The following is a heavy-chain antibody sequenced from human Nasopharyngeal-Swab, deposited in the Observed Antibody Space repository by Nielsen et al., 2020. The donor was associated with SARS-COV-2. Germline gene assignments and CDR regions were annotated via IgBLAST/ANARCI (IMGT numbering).Heavy chain of an antibody. J-gene: IGHJ4*02. CDR2: IWYDGSNK. CDR3: ARELAAAGTGGN. D-gene: IGHD6-13*01. V-gene: IGHV3-33*01. CDR1: EFTFSSYG. Sequence: GGSLRLSCAASEFTFSSYGMHWVRQAPGKGLEWVAVIWYDGSNKYYADSVKGRFTISRDNSKNTLYLQMNSLRAEDTAVYYCARELAAAGTGGNWGQGTLVTVSS.